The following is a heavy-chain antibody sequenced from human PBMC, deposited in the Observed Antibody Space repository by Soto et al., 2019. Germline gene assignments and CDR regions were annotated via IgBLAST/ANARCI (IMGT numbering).Heavy chain of an antibody. Sequence: QAQLVESGGGVVQPGRSLRLSCAASGFTFSSYGMHWVRQAPGKGLEWVAVIWYAGSNKYYADSVKGRFTISRDNSKNTLYLQRNGLGAEDTAVYYCATSGGSSGWYEGSIDYWGQGTLVTVSS. CDR2: IWYAGSNK. CDR3: ATSGGSSGWYEGSIDY. J-gene: IGHJ4*02. CDR1: GFTFSSYG. D-gene: IGHD6-19*01. V-gene: IGHV3-33*01.